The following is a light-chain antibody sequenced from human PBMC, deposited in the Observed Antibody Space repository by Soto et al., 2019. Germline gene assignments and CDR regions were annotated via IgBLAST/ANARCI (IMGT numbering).Light chain of an antibody. CDR1: QSVSSSD. CDR3: QQYGGSPPYT. J-gene: IGKJ2*01. Sequence: EIVLTQSPGTLSLSPGERATLSCRASQSVSSSDLAWYQQKPGQAPTLLIYGASNRATGIPDRFSGSGSGTDFTLTISRLAPEDFAVYYCQQYGGSPPYTLGQGTKLEMK. V-gene: IGKV3-20*01. CDR2: GAS.